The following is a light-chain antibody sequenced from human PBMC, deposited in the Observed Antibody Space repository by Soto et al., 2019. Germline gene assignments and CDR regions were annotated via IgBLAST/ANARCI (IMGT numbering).Light chain of an antibody. Sequence: QSALTQPASVSGSPGQSITISCTGTSSDVGGYNYVSWYQQHPGKAPKLMIYEVSNRPSGVSNRFSGSKSGNTASLTISGLQAEDEADYDCSSYTSSSTLAVVFGGGTKLTV. CDR1: SSDVGGYNY. J-gene: IGLJ2*01. CDR2: EVS. V-gene: IGLV2-14*01. CDR3: SSYTSSSTLAVV.